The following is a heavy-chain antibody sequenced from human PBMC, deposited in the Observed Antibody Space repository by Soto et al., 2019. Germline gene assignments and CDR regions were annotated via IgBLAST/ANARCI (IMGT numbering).Heavy chain of an antibody. CDR2: IKYSGTT. Sequence: PSETLSLTCTVSGGSISSSRCHWGWIRQPPGKGLEWIASIKYSGTTFYNPSLKSRVTLSVDTSKNQFALKLSSVAAAETALYYCARHGITGRYYDAFDIWGKGTMVTVSS. V-gene: IGHV4-39*01. CDR3: ARHGITGRYYDAFDI. J-gene: IGHJ3*02. CDR1: GGSISSSRCH. D-gene: IGHD1-26*01.